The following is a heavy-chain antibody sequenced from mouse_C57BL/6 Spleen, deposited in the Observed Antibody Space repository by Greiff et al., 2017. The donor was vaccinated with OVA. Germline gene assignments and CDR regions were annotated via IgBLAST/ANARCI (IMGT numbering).Heavy chain of an antibody. CDR1: GFTFSDYG. CDR3: ARPDCSWFAY. Sequence: EVKLVESGGGLVKPGGSLKLSCAASGFTFSDYGMHWVRQAPEKGLEWVAYISSGSSTIYYADTVKGRFTISRDNAKNTLFLQMTSLRSEDTAMYYCARPDCSWFAYWGQGTLVTVSA. CDR2: ISSGSSTI. J-gene: IGHJ3*01. D-gene: IGHD2-13*01. V-gene: IGHV5-17*01.